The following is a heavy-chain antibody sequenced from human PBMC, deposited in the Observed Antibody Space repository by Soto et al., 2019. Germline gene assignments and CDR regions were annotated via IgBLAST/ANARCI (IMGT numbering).Heavy chain of an antibody. D-gene: IGHD3-3*01. CDR2: IKQDGSEK. J-gene: IGHJ4*02. Sequence: GGSLRLSCAASGFIYSSYWMSWARQAPRRGLEWVANIKQDGSEKDSVDSVKGRFTISRENAKNTLYHQKNSLRADDTDVYYCERGDRCLVWSTYFDYWGQGTLVTVSS. V-gene: IGHV3-7*03. CDR1: GFIYSSYW. CDR3: ERGDRCLVWSTYFDY.